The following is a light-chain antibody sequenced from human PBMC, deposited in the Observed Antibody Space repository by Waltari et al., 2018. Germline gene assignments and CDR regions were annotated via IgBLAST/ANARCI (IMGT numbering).Light chain of an antibody. CDR3: SLSYSGVRV. J-gene: IGLJ2*01. Sequence: QAVVTQEPSLTVSPGGTVTLTCDSNTGAVTSGHYSYWFQKRPCQAPRTLIYDTVNKHSWTPARFSGSLLGGKAALTLSGAQPEDEADYYCSLSYSGVRVFGGGTKLTVL. CDR2: DTV. CDR1: TGAVTSGHY. V-gene: IGLV7-46*01.